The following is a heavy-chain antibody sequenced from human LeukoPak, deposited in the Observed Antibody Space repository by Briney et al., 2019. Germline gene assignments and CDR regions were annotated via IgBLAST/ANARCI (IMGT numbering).Heavy chain of an antibody. D-gene: IGHD3-22*01. CDR1: GGSISSYY. CDR3: ARHYYDWIDAFDI. V-gene: IGHV4-59*08. J-gene: IGHJ3*02. CDR2: ISDIGSI. Sequence: PSETLSLTCTVSGGSISSYYWSWIRQPPGKGLEWIAYISDIGSINYNPSLKSRVTVSVDTSKNQFSLKLSSVTAADTAVYYCARHYYDWIDAFDIWGQGTMVTVSS.